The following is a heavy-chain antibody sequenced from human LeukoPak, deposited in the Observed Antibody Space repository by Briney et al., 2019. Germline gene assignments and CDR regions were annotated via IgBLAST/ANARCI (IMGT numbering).Heavy chain of an antibody. CDR3: ARVLVHSSSPPFDY. J-gene: IGHJ4*02. V-gene: IGHV3-21*01. Sequence: GGSLRLSCAASGFTFSSYSMNWVRQAPGKGLEWVSSISSSSSYIYYADSVKGRFTISRDNAKNSLYLQMNSLRAEDTAVYYCARVLVHSSSPPFDYWGQGTLVTVSS. CDR1: GFTFSSYS. CDR2: ISSSSSYI. D-gene: IGHD6-6*01.